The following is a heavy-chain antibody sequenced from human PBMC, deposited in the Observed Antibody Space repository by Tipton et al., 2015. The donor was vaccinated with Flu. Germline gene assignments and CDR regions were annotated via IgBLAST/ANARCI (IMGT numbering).Heavy chain of an antibody. J-gene: IGHJ6*02. CDR1: GGSISSYY. CDR2: IYYSGST. D-gene: IGHD3-3*01. V-gene: IGHV4-59*01. Sequence: TLSLTCTVSGGSISSYYWSWIRQPPGKGLEWIGYIYYSGSTNYNPSLKSRVTISVDTSKNQFYLKLSSVTAADTAVYYCARDTVFWSGPYGMDVWGQGTTVTVAS. CDR3: ARDTVFWSGPYGMDV.